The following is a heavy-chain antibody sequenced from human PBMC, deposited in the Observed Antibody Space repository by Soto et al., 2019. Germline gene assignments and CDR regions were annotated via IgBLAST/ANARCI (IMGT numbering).Heavy chain of an antibody. D-gene: IGHD1-1*01. CDR1: GGSINRSPYY. CDR2: IYETGRT. J-gene: IGHJ4*02. CDR3: ARDIDWNLDY. Sequence: TSETLSLTSSVSGGSINRSPYYWDWIRQSPGKGLEWIGSIYETGRTNHNPLLKSRVTMTTDTSTSTAYIDLRSLRSDDTAIYYCARDIDWNLDYWGQGTLVTVSS. V-gene: IGHV4-39*02.